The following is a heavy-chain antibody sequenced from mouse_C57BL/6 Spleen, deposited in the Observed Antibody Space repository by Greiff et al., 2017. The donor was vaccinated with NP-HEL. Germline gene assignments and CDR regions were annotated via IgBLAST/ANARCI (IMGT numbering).Heavy chain of an antibody. Sequence: VQLQQSGPELVKPGASVKISCKASGYSFTGYYMNWVKQSPEKSLEWIGEINPSTGGTTYNQKFKAKATLTVDKSSSTAYMQLKSLTSEDSAVYYCEREIITTVIDPYSFDYWGQGTTLTVSS. CDR2: INPSTGGT. CDR1: GYSFTGYY. CDR3: EREIITTVIDPYSFDY. V-gene: IGHV1-42*01. J-gene: IGHJ2*01. D-gene: IGHD1-1*01.